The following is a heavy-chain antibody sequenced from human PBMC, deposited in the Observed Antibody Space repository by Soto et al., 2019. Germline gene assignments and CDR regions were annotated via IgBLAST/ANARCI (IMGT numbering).Heavy chain of an antibody. V-gene: IGHV3-33*01. D-gene: IGHD4-17*01. CDR3: VREGGDGDYVLDY. J-gene: IGHJ4*02. Sequence: QVQLVESGGGVVQPGRSLRLSCAASGFTFSSYGMHWVRQAPGKGLEWVAVIWYDGSNKYYADSVKGRFTISRDNSKNTLYLQMNSLRAEDTAVYYCVREGGDGDYVLDYWGQGTLVTVSS. CDR1: GFTFSSYG. CDR2: IWYDGSNK.